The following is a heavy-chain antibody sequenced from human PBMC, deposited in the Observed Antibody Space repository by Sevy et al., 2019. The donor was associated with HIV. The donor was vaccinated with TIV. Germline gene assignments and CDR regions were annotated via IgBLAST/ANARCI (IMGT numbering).Heavy chain of an antibody. CDR2: ISYDGSNK. V-gene: IGHV3-30*18. CDR1: GFTFSSYG. CDR3: AKWLTAAIDYYGMDV. D-gene: IGHD2-2*01. Sequence: GGSLRLSCAASGFTFSSYGMHWVRQAPGKGLEWVAVISYDGSNKYYADSVKGRFTISRDNSKNTLYLQMNSLRAEDTAVYYYAKWLTAAIDYYGMDVWGQGTTVTVSS. J-gene: IGHJ6*02.